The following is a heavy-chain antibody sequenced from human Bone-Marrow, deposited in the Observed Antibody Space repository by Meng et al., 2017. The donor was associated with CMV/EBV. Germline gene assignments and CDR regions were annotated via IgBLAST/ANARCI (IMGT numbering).Heavy chain of an antibody. V-gene: IGHV3-21*01. D-gene: IGHD5-18*01. Sequence: GESLMIFCAASGFTFSSYSMNWVRQAPGKGLEWVSSISSSSSYIYYADSVQGRFTISRDNAKNSLYLQMNSLRAEDTAVYYCARSTAVVSFCYWGQGTLVTVSS. CDR3: ARSTAVVSFCY. CDR1: GFTFSSYS. J-gene: IGHJ4*02. CDR2: ISSSSSYI.